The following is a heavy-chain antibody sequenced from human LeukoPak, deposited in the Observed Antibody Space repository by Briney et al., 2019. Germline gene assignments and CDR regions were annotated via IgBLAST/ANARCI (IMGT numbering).Heavy chain of an antibody. CDR2: IYYSGST. D-gene: IGHD1-26*01. CDR1: GGSISSYY. V-gene: IGHV4-59*01. Sequence: SETLSLTCTVSGGSISSYYWSWIRQPPGKGLEWIGYIYYSGSTNYNPSLKSRVTISVDTSKNQFSLKLSSVTAADTAVYYCARTRIVGATKYYYGMDAWGQGTTVTVSS. J-gene: IGHJ6*02. CDR3: ARTRIVGATKYYYGMDA.